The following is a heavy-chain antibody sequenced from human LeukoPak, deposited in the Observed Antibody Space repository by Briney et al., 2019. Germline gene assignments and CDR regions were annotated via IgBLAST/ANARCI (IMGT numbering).Heavy chain of an antibody. CDR1: GYTFTSYY. J-gene: IGHJ6*02. CDR2: INPSGGST. Sequence: EASVKVSCKASGYTFTSYYMHWVRQAPGQGLEWMGIINPSGGSTSYAQKFQGRVTMTRDTSISTAYMELSRLRSDDTAVYYCARVPDRIVVVPAATGRYYCYGMDVWGQGTTVTVSS. V-gene: IGHV1-46*01. D-gene: IGHD2-2*01. CDR3: ARVPDRIVVVPAATGRYYCYGMDV.